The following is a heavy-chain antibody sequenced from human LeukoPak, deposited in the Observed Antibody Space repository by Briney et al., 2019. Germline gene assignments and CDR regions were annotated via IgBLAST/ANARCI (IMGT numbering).Heavy chain of an antibody. CDR3: AREVRAYGGYSQTDY. Sequence: GRSLRLSCAASGFTFSSHSMNWVRQAPGKGLEWVSSISSSSSYIYYADSVKGRFTISRHNAKHSLHLQMNTLRDEDTAVYYCAREVRAYGGYSQTDYWGQGTLVTVSS. CDR2: ISSSSSYI. V-gene: IGHV3-21*01. D-gene: IGHD5-12*01. CDR1: GFTFSSHS. J-gene: IGHJ4*02.